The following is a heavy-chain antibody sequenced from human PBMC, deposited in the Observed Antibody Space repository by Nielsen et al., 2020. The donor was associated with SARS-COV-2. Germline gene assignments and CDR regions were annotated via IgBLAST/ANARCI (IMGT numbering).Heavy chain of an antibody. J-gene: IGHJ4*02. CDR1: GGTFSSYA. Sequence: SVKVSCKASGGTFSSYAISWVRQAPGQGLEWMGGIISIFGTANYAQKFQGRVTITADKSASTAYMELSSLRSEDTAAYYCARGFGNSYGLEHFDYWGQGILVTVSS. D-gene: IGHD5-18*01. V-gene: IGHV1-69*06. CDR3: ARGFGNSYGLEHFDY. CDR2: IISIFGTA.